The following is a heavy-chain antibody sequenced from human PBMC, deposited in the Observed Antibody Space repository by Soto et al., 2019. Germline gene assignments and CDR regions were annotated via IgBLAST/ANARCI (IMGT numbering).Heavy chain of an antibody. J-gene: IGHJ4*02. V-gene: IGHV3-23*01. D-gene: IGHD3-16*02. CDR1: GLTFESYV. Sequence: PGGSMRLSCAGCGLTFESYVMTWVRQATGKGLEWVSSISATGGSTYYAGSVKGRFPISRDNSKNTLFLQMNSLRAEDTAIYYCANAEHPRRSIGFDYWGQGTLGTVAS. CDR2: ISATGGST. CDR3: ANAEHPRRSIGFDY.